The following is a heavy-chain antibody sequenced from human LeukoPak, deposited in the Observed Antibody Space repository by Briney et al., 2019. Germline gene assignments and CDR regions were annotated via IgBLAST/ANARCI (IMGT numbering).Heavy chain of an antibody. Sequence: GRSLRLSCAASGFSFDDYAIHWVRQAPGKGLVWVSRINSDGSSTSYADSVKGRFTISRDNAKNTLYLQMNSLRAEDTAVYYCVVGPDTFDYWGQGTLVTVSS. D-gene: IGHD3-10*01. CDR1: GFSFDDYA. CDR3: VVGPDTFDY. J-gene: IGHJ4*02. CDR2: INSDGSST. V-gene: IGHV3-74*01.